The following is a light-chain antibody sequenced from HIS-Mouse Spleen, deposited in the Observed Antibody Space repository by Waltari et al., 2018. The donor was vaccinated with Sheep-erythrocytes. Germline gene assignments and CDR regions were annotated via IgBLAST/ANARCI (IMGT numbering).Light chain of an antibody. V-gene: IGLV2-23*01. Sequence: QSALTQPASVSGSPGQSITISCTGTSSDVGSYNLVSWYQQHPGKAPKLMIYEGSKLHSRVSNRFTGSKSGNTASLTISGLQAEDEADYYCCSYAGSSTPWVFGGGTKLTVL. CDR2: EGS. CDR3: CSYAGSSTPWV. CDR1: SSDVGSYNL. J-gene: IGLJ3*02.